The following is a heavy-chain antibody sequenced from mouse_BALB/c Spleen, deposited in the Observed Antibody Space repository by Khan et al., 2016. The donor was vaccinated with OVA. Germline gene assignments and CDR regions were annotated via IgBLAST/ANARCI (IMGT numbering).Heavy chain of an antibody. Sequence: QVQLQQSGPELVKPGASVRISCKASGYTFTSYYIHWVRQRPGQGLEWFGWIYPGHVNTNYNEKFRGKATLTAAKSSSTAYMQLNSLTSEDSAVDICARTGDYLDDWGQCTTLTVSS. V-gene: IGHV1S56*01. CDR1: GYTFTSYY. CDR2: IYPGHVNT. CDR3: ARTGDYLDD. D-gene: IGHD1-1*02. J-gene: IGHJ2*01.